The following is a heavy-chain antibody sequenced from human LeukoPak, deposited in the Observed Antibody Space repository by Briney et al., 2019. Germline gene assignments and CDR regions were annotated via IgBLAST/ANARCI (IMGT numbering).Heavy chain of an antibody. V-gene: IGHV1-46*01. CDR3: AREIGSSGWSYFDY. D-gene: IGHD6-19*01. J-gene: IGHJ4*02. CDR2: INPSGGST. Sequence: ASVKVSCTASGYSFTNFYIHWVRQAPGQGLEWMGIINPSGGSTNYAQKLQGRVTMTTDTSTSTAYMELRSLRSDDTAVYYCAREIGSSGWSYFDYWGQGTLVTVSS. CDR1: GYSFTNFY.